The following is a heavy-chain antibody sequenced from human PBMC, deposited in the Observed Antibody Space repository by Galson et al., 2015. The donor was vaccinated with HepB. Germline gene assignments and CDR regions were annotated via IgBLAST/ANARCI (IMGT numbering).Heavy chain of an antibody. J-gene: IGHJ3*02. Sequence: SVKVSCKASGYTFTSYGISWVRQAPGQGLEWMGWISAYNGNTNYAQKLQGRVTMTTDTSTSTAYMELRSLRSDDTAVYYCARDVPGHLGPKQWLVRNAFDIWGQGTMVTVSS. V-gene: IGHV1-18*04. D-gene: IGHD6-19*01. CDR1: GYTFTSYG. CDR2: ISAYNGNT. CDR3: ARDVPGHLGPKQWLVRNAFDI.